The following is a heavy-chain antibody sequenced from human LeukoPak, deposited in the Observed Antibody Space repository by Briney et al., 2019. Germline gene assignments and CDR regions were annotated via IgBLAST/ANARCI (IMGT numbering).Heavy chain of an antibody. CDR2: IYRGGNT. J-gene: IGHJ4*02. CDR1: GFTVSSKY. V-gene: IGHV3-53*01. CDR3: AKDDAWLQYGN. D-gene: IGHD5-24*01. Sequence: PGGSLRLSCAASGFTVSSKYMTWVRQAPGKGLEWVSVIYRGGNTYYADSVKGRFTISRDNSKGTVYLQMNSLRPEDTAVYYCAKDDAWLQYGNWGRGTLVTVSS.